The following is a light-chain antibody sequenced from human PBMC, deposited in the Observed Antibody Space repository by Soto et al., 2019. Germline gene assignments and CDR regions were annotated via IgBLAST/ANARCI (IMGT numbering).Light chain of an antibody. Sequence: QSVLTQPPSASGTPGQRVTFSCSGSGSNIGSNAVNWYQQLPGTAPKLLIYSNTQRPSGVPDRFSGSKSGTSASLAISGLQYEDEADYYCAAWDDSLNGLLFGGGTKVTVL. CDR2: SNT. V-gene: IGLV1-44*01. CDR1: GSNIGSNA. CDR3: AAWDDSLNGLL. J-gene: IGLJ2*01.